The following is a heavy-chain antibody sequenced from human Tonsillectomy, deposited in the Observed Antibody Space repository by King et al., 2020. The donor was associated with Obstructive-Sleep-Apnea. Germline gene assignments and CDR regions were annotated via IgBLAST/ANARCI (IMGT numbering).Heavy chain of an antibody. CDR2: ISYDGSNK. CDR1: GFTFSSYC. Sequence: QLVESGGGVVQPGRSLRLSCAASGFTFSSYCMHWVRQAPGKGLEWVAVISYDGSNKYYADSVKGRFTISRDNSKNTLYLQMNSLRAEDTAVYYCAKGGEGLRDFDWLVETPWFDYWGQGTLVTVSS. J-gene: IGHJ4*02. CDR3: AKGGEGLRDFDWLVETPWFDY. D-gene: IGHD3-9*01. V-gene: IGHV3-30*18.